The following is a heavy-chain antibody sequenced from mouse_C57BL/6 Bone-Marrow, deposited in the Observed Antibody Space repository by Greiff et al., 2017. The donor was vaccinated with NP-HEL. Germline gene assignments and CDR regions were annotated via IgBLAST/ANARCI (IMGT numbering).Heavy chain of an antibody. CDR1: GFTFSDYY. J-gene: IGHJ4*01. D-gene: IGHD2-2*01. V-gene: IGHV5-12*01. CDR2: ISNGGGST. CDR3: ARQRGYGYDLYYYAMDY. Sequence: EVKLVESGGGLVQPGGSLKLSCAASGFTFSDYYMYWVRQTPEKRLEWVAYISNGGGSTYYPDTVKGRFTISRDNAKNTLYLQMSRLKSEDTAMYYCARQRGYGYDLYYYAMDYWGQGTSVTVSS.